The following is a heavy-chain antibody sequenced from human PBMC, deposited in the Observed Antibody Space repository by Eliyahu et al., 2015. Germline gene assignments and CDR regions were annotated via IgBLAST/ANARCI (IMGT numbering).Heavy chain of an antibody. Sequence: QVQLQESGPGLVKPSETLSLTCTVSGGSISXYYWSWIRQPPGKGLEWIGYIYYSGSTNYNPSLKSRVTISVDTSKNQFSLKLSSVTAADTAVYYCARDWSIAVAGSNYYYYGMDVWGQGTTVTVSS. V-gene: IGHV4-59*01. J-gene: IGHJ6*02. CDR3: ARDWSIAVAGSNYYYYGMDV. D-gene: IGHD6-19*01. CDR2: IYYSGST. CDR1: GGSISXYY.